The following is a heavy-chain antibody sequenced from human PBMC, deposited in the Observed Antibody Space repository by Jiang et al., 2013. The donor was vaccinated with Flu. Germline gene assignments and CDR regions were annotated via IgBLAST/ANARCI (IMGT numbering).Heavy chain of an antibody. Sequence: AEVKKPGSSVKVSCKASGGTFSSYAISWVRQAPGQGLEWMGGIIPIFGTANYAQKFQGRVTMTTDTSTSTAYMELRSLRSDDTAVYYCARANDFWSGYYSYWGQGTLVTVSS. D-gene: IGHD3-3*01. CDR1: GGTFSSYA. CDR3: ARANDFWSGYYSY. V-gene: IGHV1-69*05. CDR2: IIPIFGTA. J-gene: IGHJ4*02.